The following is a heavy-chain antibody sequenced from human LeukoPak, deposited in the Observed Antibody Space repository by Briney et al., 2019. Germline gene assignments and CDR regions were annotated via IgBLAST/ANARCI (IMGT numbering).Heavy chain of an antibody. CDR3: ARGGYSGSYYRFS. Sequence: GGSLRLSCAASGFRFSDYWMHWVRQGPGKGPEWLSRTSKDGSDTFYADAAKGRFTASRDNAKDTVYLQVTNVRPEDTAVYFCARGGYSGSYYRFSWGQGTLVTVAS. D-gene: IGHD6-25*01. J-gene: IGHJ4*02. CDR2: TSKDGSDT. CDR1: GFRFSDYW. V-gene: IGHV3-74*01.